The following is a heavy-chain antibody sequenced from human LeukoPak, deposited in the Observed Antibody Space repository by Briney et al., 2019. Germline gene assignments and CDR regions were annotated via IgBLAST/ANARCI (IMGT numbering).Heavy chain of an antibody. D-gene: IGHD3-9*01. CDR1: GFTFSAYW. CDR2: IKQDGSEK. V-gene: IGHV3-7*01. Sequence: PGGSLRLSCGVSGFTFSAYWMAWVRQAPGKGLEWVANIKQDGSEKYYVDPVKGRFTISRDNAKNSLYLQMNSLRAEDTAVYYCARDGTYSDILTGYYFFDYWGQGTLVTVSS. J-gene: IGHJ4*02. CDR3: ARDGTYSDILTGYYFFDY.